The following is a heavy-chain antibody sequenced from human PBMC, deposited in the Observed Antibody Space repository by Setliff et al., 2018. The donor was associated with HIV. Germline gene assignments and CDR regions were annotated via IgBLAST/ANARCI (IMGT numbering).Heavy chain of an antibody. CDR2: IYPGDSVT. Sequence: PGESLKTSCRASGYTFTNYWIGWVRQMPRKGLEWIGVIYPGDSVTRYGPSFQGQVFISADRSSTTAYLEWSSLKPSGTAMYYCIRRRRAPGTEDLEAVWGQGTLVTVSS. CDR3: IRRRRAPGTEDLEAV. CDR1: GYTFTNYW. V-gene: IGHV5-51*01. J-gene: IGHJ4*02. D-gene: IGHD1-26*01.